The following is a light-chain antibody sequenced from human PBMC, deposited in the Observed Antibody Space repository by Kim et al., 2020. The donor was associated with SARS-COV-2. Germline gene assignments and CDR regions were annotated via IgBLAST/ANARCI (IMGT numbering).Light chain of an antibody. Sequence: GQSITISCTGTSSDIGQYNYVSWYQQYPGKAPKLMIYDVDKRPSGVSNRFSGSKSGNTASLTISGLQTEDEADYYCSSYTTSSTVVFGGGTQLTVL. CDR3: SSYTTSSTVV. CDR1: SSDIGQYNY. J-gene: IGLJ2*01. CDR2: DVD. V-gene: IGLV2-14*04.